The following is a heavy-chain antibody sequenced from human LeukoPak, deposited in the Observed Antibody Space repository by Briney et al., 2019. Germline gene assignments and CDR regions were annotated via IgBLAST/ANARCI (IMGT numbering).Heavy chain of an antibody. CDR1: GFTFSSYG. D-gene: IGHD5-18*01. CDR3: ANGFSAMVT. J-gene: IGHJ5*02. V-gene: IGHV3-30*18. Sequence: PGGSLRLSCAASGFTFSSYGMHWVRQAPGKGLEWVAVISYDGSNKYYADSVKGRFTISRDNSKNTLYLQMNSLRAEDTAVYYCANGFSAMVTLDQGTLVTVSS. CDR2: ISYDGSNK.